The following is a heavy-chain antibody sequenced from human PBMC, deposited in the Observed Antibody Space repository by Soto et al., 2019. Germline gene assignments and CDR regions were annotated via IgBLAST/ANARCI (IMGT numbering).Heavy chain of an antibody. CDR1: GGSISSYY. CDR3: AILTGFFYGSGSYRDYYYYMDV. V-gene: IGHV4-59*01. D-gene: IGHD3-10*01. CDR2: IYYSGST. Sequence: SETLSLTCTVSGGSISSYYRSWIRQPPGKGLERIGYIYYSGSTNYNPSLKSRVTISVDTSKNQFSLKLSSVTAADTAGDYCAILTGFFYGSGSYRDYYYYMDVWGKGTTVPVSS. J-gene: IGHJ6*03.